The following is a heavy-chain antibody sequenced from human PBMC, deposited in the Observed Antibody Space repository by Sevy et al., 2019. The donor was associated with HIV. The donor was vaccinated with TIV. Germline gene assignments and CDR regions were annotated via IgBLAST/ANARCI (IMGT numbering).Heavy chain of an antibody. CDR1: GFTFSSYS. J-gene: IGHJ6*02. CDR2: ISSSSSYI. Sequence: GGSLRLSCAASGFTFSSYSMNWVRQAPGKGLEWVSSISSSSSYIYYADSVKGRFTISRDNAKNSLYLQMNSLRAEDTAVYYCVSYPCGGVCSPADYGMDVWGQGTTVTVSS. CDR3: VSYPCGGVCSPADYGMDV. D-gene: IGHD2-21*01. V-gene: IGHV3-21*01.